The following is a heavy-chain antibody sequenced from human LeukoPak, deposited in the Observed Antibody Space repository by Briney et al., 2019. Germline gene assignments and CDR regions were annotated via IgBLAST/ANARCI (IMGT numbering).Heavy chain of an antibody. V-gene: IGHV4-38-2*02. CDR1: GGSISSGYY. Sequence: PSETLSLTCTVSGGSISSGYYWGWIRQPPGKGLEWIGSIYHSGSTYYNPSLKSRVTISVDTSKNQFSLKLSSVTAADTAVYYCARTLHDYVWGSYQDAFDIWGQGTMVTVSS. J-gene: IGHJ3*02. CDR3: ARTLHDYVWGSYQDAFDI. D-gene: IGHD3-16*02. CDR2: IYHSGST.